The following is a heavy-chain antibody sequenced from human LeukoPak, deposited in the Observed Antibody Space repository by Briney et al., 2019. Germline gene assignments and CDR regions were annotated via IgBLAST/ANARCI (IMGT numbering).Heavy chain of an antibody. CDR3: AKGGYDYVEIGYFDY. CDR1: GFTLSNYA. J-gene: IGHJ4*02. D-gene: IGHD5-12*01. CDR2: IIGSTGST. Sequence: GGSLRLSCAPSGFTLSNYAMSWVRQAPGKGLEWVSLIIGSTGSTFYADSVKGRFTISRDNSKNTLYLQMNSLRAEDTAVYYCAKGGYDYVEIGYFDYWGQGTLVTVSS. V-gene: IGHV3-23*01.